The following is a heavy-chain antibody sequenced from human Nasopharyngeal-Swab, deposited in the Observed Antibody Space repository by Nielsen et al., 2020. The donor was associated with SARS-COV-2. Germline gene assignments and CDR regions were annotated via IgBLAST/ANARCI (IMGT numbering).Heavy chain of an antibody. CDR3: ARVKPKLRGYDLTDI. J-gene: IGHJ3*02. D-gene: IGHD5-12*01. Sequence: WVRQAPGQGLEWMGWINTNTGNPTYAQGFTGRFVFSLDTSVSTAYLQISSLTAEDTAVYYCARVKPKLRGYDLTDIWGQGTMVTVSS. V-gene: IGHV7-4-1*02. CDR2: INTNTGNP.